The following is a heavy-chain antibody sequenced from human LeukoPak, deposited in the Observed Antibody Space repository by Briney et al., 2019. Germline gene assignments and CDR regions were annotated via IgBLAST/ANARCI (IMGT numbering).Heavy chain of an antibody. CDR2: ISGSGGST. J-gene: IGHJ4*02. D-gene: IGHD4-17*01. CDR3: AEGLDYGDYPL. Sequence: GGSLRLSCAASGFTFSSYAMSWVRQAPGKGLEWVSAISGSGGSTYYADSVKGRFTISRDNSKNTLYLQMNSLRAEDTAVYYCAEGLDYGDYPLWGQGTLVTVSS. CDR1: GFTFSSYA. V-gene: IGHV3-23*01.